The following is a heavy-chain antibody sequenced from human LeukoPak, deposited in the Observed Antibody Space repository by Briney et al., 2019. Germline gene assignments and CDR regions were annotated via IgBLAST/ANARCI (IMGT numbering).Heavy chain of an antibody. J-gene: IGHJ4*02. CDR1: EFTFSNYG. Sequence: QPGGALRLSCAAPEFTFSNYGMHWVRQAPGKGLEWVAFIRFDGSNKYYADSVKGRFTISRDNSKNTLYLQMNSLRAEDTAVYYCAKEKYYYDSSGSDYWGQGTLVTVSS. CDR2: IRFDGSNK. D-gene: IGHD3-22*01. CDR3: AKEKYYYDSSGSDY. V-gene: IGHV3-30*02.